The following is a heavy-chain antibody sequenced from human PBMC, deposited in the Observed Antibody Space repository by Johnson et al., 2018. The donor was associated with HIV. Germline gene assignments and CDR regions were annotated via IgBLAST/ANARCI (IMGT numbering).Heavy chain of an antibody. V-gene: IGHV3-30-3*01. CDR1: GFTFSSYA. Sequence: QVQLVESGGGVVQPGRSLRLSCAASGFTFSSYAMHWVRQAPGKGLEWVAVISYDGSNKYYADSVKGRFTISRDNSKNTLYLQMNSLRAEDTAVYYCARVRPNPTVTTRGAAFDIWGKGTMVTVSS. CDR3: ARVRPNPTVTTRGAAFDI. D-gene: IGHD4-17*01. J-gene: IGHJ3*02. CDR2: ISYDGSNK.